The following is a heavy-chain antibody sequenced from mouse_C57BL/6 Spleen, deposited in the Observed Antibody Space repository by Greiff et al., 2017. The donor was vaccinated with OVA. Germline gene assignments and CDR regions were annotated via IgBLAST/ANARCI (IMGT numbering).Heavy chain of an antibody. Sequence: VQLKESGPELVKPGASVKISCKASGYSFTGYYMNWVEQSPEKSLEWIGEINPSTGGTTYNQKFKAKATLTVDKSSSTAYMQLKSLTSEDSAVYYCARENYGSSYYAMDYWGQGTSVTVSS. CDR1: GYSFTGYY. CDR2: INPSTGGT. J-gene: IGHJ4*01. D-gene: IGHD1-1*01. CDR3: ARENYGSSYYAMDY. V-gene: IGHV1-42*01.